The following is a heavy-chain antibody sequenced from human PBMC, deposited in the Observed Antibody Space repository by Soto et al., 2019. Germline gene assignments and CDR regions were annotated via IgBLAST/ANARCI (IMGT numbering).Heavy chain of an antibody. CDR3: AHSAMVATIDELNWFDP. V-gene: IGHV2-5*02. CDR1: GFSLSTSGVG. Sequence: QITLKESGPTLVKPTQPLTLTCTFSGFSLSTSGVGVGWIRQPPGKALEWLALIYWDDDKRYSPSLKSQLTLTKDTSKNQVVLTMTNMDPVDTATYYCAHSAMVATIDELNWFDPWGQGTMVTVSS. CDR2: IYWDDDK. J-gene: IGHJ5*02. D-gene: IGHD5-12*01.